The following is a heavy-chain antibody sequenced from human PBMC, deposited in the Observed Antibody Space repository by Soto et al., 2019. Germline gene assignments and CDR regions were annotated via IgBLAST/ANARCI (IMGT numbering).Heavy chain of an antibody. D-gene: IGHD5-12*01. CDR3: ASGWLPPAIDY. CDR1: GFTFSSYW. Sequence: GGSLRLSCATSGFTFSSYWMHWVRQAPGKGLMWVSRIISDGSSTSYADSVKGRFTISRDNSKNTLYLQMNSLRAEDTAVYYCASGWLPPAIDYWGQGTLVTVSS. J-gene: IGHJ4*02. V-gene: IGHV3-74*01. CDR2: IISDGSST.